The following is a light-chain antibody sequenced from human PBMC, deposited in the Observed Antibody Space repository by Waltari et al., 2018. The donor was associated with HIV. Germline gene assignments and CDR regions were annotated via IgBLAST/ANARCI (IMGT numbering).Light chain of an antibody. J-gene: IGKJ2*01. CDR1: QNVNTY. CDR2: GAT. Sequence: DIQMTRSPSSLSASVGDRVTITCQTSQNVNTYLNWYQQTPGNAPKLLIYGATNLQSGVATRFSGSGSVTNFTLTIDSLQPDDFVLYYCQQSYSTPFTFGPGTKL. CDR3: QQSYSTPFT. V-gene: IGKV1-39*01.